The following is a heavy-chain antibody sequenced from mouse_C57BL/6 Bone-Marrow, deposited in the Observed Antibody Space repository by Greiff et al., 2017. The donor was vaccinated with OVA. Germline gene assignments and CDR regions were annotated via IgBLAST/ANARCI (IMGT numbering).Heavy chain of an antibody. CDR2: ISSGGSYT. Sequence: EVHLVESGGDLVKPGGSLKLSCAASGFTFSSYGMSWVRQTPDKRLEWVATISSGGSYTYYPDSVKGRFTISRDNAKNTLYLQMSILKSEDTAMYYCARHSNVGGYAMDYWGQGTSVTVSS. CDR1: GFTFSSYG. V-gene: IGHV5-6*01. CDR3: ARHSNVGGYAMDY. D-gene: IGHD2-5*01. J-gene: IGHJ4*01.